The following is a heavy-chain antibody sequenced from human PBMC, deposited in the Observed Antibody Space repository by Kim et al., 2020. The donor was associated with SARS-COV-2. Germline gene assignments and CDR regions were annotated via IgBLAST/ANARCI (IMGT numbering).Heavy chain of an antibody. Sequence: PSLKSRVTISVDTSKNQCSLKLSSVTAADTAVYYCASSWVGYNWNYESNYWGQGTLVTVSS. D-gene: IGHD1-7*01. J-gene: IGHJ4*02. V-gene: IGHV4-31*02. CDR3: ASSWVGYNWNYESNY.